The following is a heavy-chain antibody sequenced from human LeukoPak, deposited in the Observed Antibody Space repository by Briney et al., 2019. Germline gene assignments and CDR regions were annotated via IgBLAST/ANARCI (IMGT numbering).Heavy chain of an antibody. CDR1: GGTFSSYA. V-gene: IGHV1-69*13. CDR3: ARADRDHITMVRGVVGMDV. CDR2: IIPIFGTA. J-gene: IGHJ6*02. D-gene: IGHD3-10*01. Sequence: GASAKVSCKASGGTFSSYAISWVRQAPGQGLEWMGGIIPIFGTANYAQKFQGRDTITADESTSTAYMELSSLRSEDTAVYYCARADRDHITMVRGVVGMDVWGHGTTVTVSS.